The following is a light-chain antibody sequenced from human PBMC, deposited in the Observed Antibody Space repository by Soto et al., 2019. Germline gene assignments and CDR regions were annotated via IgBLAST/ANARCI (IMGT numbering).Light chain of an antibody. J-gene: IGLJ2*01. CDR2: VEGSGTY. CDR3: ETWDSNTRV. V-gene: IGLV4-60*02. CDR1: SGHSTYI. Sequence: QPVLTQSSSASASLGSSVKLTCTLSSGHSTYIIAWHQQQPGKAPRYLMKVEGSGTYNKGSGVPDRFSASSSGADRYLTISNLQFEDEADYYCETWDSNTRVFGGGTKVTVL.